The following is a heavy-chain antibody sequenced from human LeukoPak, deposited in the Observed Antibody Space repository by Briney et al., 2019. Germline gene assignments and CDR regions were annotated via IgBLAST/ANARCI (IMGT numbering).Heavy chain of an antibody. V-gene: IGHV3-21*01. D-gene: IGHD4-17*01. CDR2: ISSSSSYI. J-gene: IGHJ4*02. CDR3: ARAVQYGYVDY. Sequence: GGSLIPSCAASGITFSGCINIWVRPATRKGLEWGSSISSSSSYIYYEDSMNSRFTISRDNAKTPLYLQMNSLGAEDTAVYYCARAVQYGYVDYWGQGTLVTVSS. CDR1: GITFSGCI.